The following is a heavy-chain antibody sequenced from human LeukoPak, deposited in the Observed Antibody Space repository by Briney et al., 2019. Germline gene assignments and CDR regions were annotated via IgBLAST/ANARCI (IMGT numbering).Heavy chain of an antibody. J-gene: IGHJ6*02. Sequence: GGSLRLSCAASGFTFSDYYMSWIRQAPGKGLEWGSYISSSGSTIYYADSVKGRFTISRDNAKNSLYLQMNSLRAEDTAVYYCARAPITISFYYGMDVWGQGTTVTVSS. D-gene: IGHD3-9*01. CDR1: GFTFSDYY. CDR3: ARAPITISFYYGMDV. V-gene: IGHV3-11*01. CDR2: ISSSGSTI.